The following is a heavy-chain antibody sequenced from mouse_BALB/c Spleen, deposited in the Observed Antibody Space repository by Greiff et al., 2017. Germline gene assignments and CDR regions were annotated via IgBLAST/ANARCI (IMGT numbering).Heavy chain of an antibody. V-gene: IGHV5-6-5*01. D-gene: IGHD2-1*01. CDR1: GFTFSSYA. CDR3: ARGRGYYGY. J-gene: IGHJ3*01. Sequence: EVHLVESGGGLVKPGGSLKLSCAASGFTFSSYAMSWVRQTPEKRLEWVASISSGGSTYYPDSVKGRFTISRDNARNILYLQMSSLRSEDTAMYYCARGRGYYGYWGQGTLVTVSA. CDR2: ISSGGST.